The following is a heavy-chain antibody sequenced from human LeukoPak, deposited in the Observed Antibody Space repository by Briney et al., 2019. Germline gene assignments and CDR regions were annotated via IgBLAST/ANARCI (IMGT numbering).Heavy chain of an antibody. Sequence: GRSPRLSCAASGFTFNSYGMHWVRQAPGKGLGWVAVISIDGTKEYSADSVKGRFTISRDNSKNTLYLTMDSLRAEDTAVYYCAKGEGGSSSGCDFYDYGMDVWGKGTTVTVSS. D-gene: IGHD3-22*01. J-gene: IGHJ6*04. CDR2: ISIDGTKE. CDR3: AKGEGGSSSGCDFYDYGMDV. V-gene: IGHV3-30*18. CDR1: GFTFNSYG.